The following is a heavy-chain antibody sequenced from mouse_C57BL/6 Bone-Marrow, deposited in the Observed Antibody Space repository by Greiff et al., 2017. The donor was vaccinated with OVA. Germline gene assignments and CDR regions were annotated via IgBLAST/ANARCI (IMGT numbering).Heavy chain of an antibody. CDR1: GYTFTSYW. CDR2: IDPSDSYT. Sequence: QVQLQQPGAELVMPGASVKLSYKASGYTFTSYWMHWVKQRPGQGLEWIGEIDPSDSYTNYNQKFKGKSTLTVDKSSSTAYMQLSSLTSEDSAVYYCARGLPLLNYYAMDYWGQGTSVTVSS. CDR3: ARGLPLLNYYAMDY. V-gene: IGHV1-69*01. D-gene: IGHD2-10*01. J-gene: IGHJ4*01.